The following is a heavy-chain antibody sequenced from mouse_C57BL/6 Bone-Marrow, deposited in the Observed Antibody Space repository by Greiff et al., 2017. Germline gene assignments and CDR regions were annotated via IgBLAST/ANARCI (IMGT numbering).Heavy chain of an antibody. Sequence: VQLQQPGAELVKPGASVKLSCKASGYTFTNYWMHWVKQRPGQGLEWIGMMHPNGGSPAYNEKFKSEATLSVDTSSRTAYMELSSLTSEDSAVYYCARSYDYDDYTMDYWGQGTSVTVSS. V-gene: IGHV1-64*01. CDR3: ARSYDYDDYTMDY. J-gene: IGHJ4*01. CDR1: GYTFTNYW. D-gene: IGHD2-4*01. CDR2: MHPNGGSP.